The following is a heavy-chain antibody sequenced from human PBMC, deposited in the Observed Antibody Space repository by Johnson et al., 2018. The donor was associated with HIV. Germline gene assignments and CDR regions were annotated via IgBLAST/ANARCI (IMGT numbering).Heavy chain of an antibody. V-gene: IGHV3-66*01. D-gene: IGHD4-11*01. J-gene: IGHJ3*02. CDR1: GFTVSSNY. Sequence: VQLVESGGGLVQPVGSLRLSCAASGFTVSSNYMSWVRQAPGKGLEWVSVIYSGGSTYYADSVKGSFTISSDNSKNTLYLQMNSLRAEDTAVYYCARAGYSNYDRAFDIWGQGTMIIVST. CDR2: IYSGGST. CDR3: ARAGYSNYDRAFDI.